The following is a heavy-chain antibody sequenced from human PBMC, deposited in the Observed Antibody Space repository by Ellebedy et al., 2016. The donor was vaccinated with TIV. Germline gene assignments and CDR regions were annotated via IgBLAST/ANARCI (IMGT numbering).Heavy chain of an antibody. CDR3: ARVELPGDWYFDL. J-gene: IGHJ2*01. CDR2: INHSGST. Sequence: MPSETLSLTCAVYGGSFSGYYWSWIRQPPGKGLEWIGEINHSGSTNYNPSLQSRVTISVDTSKNQFSLKLSSVTAADTAVYYCARVELPGDWYFDLWGRGTLVTVSS. V-gene: IGHV4-34*01. CDR1: GGSFSGYY. D-gene: IGHD1-26*01.